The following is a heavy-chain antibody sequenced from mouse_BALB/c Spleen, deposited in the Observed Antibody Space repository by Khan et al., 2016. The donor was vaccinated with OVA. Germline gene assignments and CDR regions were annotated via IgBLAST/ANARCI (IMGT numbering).Heavy chain of an antibody. V-gene: IGHV14-3*02. Sequence: VQLKQSGAELVKPGASVTLSCTASGFNIKDTYLHWVNQRPEQGLEWVGRIDPENGYVKFDPKFQGKATITADTSSSTVYLQLSSLTSEDTAVYYCARITYYDGSYGGHGTLVTVS. CDR3: ARITYYDGSY. J-gene: IGHJ3*01. CDR2: IDPENGYV. D-gene: IGHD1-1*01. CDR1: GFNIKDTY.